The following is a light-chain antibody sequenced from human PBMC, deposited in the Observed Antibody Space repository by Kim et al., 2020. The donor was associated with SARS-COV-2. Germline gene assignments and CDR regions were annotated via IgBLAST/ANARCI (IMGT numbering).Light chain of an antibody. CDR3: QQTYSTPIS. CDR2: AAS. V-gene: IGKV1-39*01. J-gene: IGKJ5*01. Sequence: DIQMTQSPSSVSASVGDRVTITCRASQSISSYLNWYHQRPGKAPKLLIYAASSLQSGVSSRFSGSGSGTDFTLTISSLQPEDFATYYCQQTYSTPISFGQGTRLEIK. CDR1: QSISSY.